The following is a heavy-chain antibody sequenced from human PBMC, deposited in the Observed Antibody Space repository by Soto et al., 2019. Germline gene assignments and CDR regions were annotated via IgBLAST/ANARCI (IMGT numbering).Heavy chain of an antibody. CDR1: GFSSRNSR. D-gene: IGHD2-15*01. CDR2: IKQEGSDT. CDR3: ARGYCSGGSCYRAPNYFDY. Sequence: GGSLRLSCAASGFSSRNSRMSWVRQAPGKGLEWVANIKQEGSDTYYVDSVRGRFTISRDNAKNSLYLQMSSLRSEDTAVYYCARGYCSGGSCYRAPNYFDYWGQGTLVTVSS. J-gene: IGHJ4*02. V-gene: IGHV3-7*02.